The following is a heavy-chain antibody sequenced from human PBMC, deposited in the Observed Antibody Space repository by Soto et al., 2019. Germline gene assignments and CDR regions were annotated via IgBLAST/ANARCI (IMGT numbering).Heavy chain of an antibody. CDR1: GFTVSDYS. V-gene: IGHV3-48*02. Sequence: PXASLRLSCTASGFTVSDYSVNWVRQAPGKGLEWISYISSTGDLILYADSVKGRFTIARDIAKNSLYLQMDSLRDDDSAVYYCATWAIAVGGEGVWGQGTLVTVSS. CDR2: ISSTGDLI. J-gene: IGHJ4*02. CDR3: ATWAIAVGGEGV. D-gene: IGHD2-21*01.